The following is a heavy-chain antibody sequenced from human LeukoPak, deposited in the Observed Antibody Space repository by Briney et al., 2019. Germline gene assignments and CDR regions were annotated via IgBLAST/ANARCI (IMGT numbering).Heavy chain of an antibody. CDR3: ARGTNYDYVWGSYRSPYYYYYYYMDV. CDR1: GYSISSGYY. CDR2: IYHSGST. Sequence: SETLSLTCTVSGYSISSGYYWGWIRQPPGKGLEWIGSIYHSGSTYYNPSLKSRVTISVDTSKNQFSLKLSSVTAADTAVYYRARGTNYDYVWGSYRSPYYYYYYYMDVWGKGTTVTISS. J-gene: IGHJ6*03. D-gene: IGHD3-16*02. V-gene: IGHV4-38-2*02.